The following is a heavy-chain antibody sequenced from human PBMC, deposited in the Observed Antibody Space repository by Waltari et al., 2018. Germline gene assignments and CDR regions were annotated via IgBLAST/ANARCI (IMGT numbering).Heavy chain of an antibody. Sequence: EVQLLESGGGLVQPGGSLRLSCAASGFTFSSYAMSWVRQAPGKGLEWVSGIYSGGSTYYADSVKGRLTISRDNSKNTLYLQMNSLRAEDTAVYYCARLRAGAFDYWGQGTLVTVSS. CDR3: ARLRAGAFDY. CDR1: GFTFSSYA. CDR2: IYSGGST. D-gene: IGHD1-26*01. V-gene: IGHV3-23*03. J-gene: IGHJ4*02.